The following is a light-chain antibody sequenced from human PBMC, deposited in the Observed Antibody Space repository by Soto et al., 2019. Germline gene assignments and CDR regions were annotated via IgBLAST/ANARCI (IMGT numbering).Light chain of an antibody. V-gene: IGKV2-28*01. CDR1: QSLLHSNGYNY. J-gene: IGKJ2*02. CDR3: MQALQTPGT. Sequence: DIVMTQSPLSLPVTPGEPASISCRSSQSLLHSNGYNYLDWYLQKPGQSPQLLIYLGSNRASGVTDRFSGSGSSTDFTLKISRVEAEDVGVYYCMQALQTPGTFGQGTKLEIK. CDR2: LGS.